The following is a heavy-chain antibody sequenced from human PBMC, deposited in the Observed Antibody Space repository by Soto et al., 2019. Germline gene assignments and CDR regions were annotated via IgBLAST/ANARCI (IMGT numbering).Heavy chain of an antibody. J-gene: IGHJ6*02. CDR3: ARGEVHYYYYGMDV. CDR1: GGSFSGYY. V-gene: IGHV4-34*01. Sequence: QVQLQQWGAGLLKPSETLSLTCAVYGGSFSGYYWSWIRQPPGKGLEWIGEINHSGSTNYNPSLKSRVTISVDTSKNQFSLKLSSVTAADTAVYYCARGEVHYYYYGMDVWGQGTTVTVSS. D-gene: IGHD1-1*01. CDR2: INHSGST.